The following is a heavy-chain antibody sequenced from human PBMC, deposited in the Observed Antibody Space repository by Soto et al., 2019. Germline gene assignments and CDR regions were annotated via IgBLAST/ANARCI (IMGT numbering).Heavy chain of an antibody. CDR1: GSTFTSYY. CDR2: FNPTGDTA. J-gene: IGHJ6*02. CDR3: ARGGRIVDTGIGYYYYHAMDV. D-gene: IGHD5-18*01. Sequence: ASVKVPCKASGSTFTSYYIHWVRQAPGQGLEWMGIFNPTGDTASYAQKLQGRATMTRDTSTGTAYMELGSLRSEDTAVYYCARGGRIVDTGIGYYYYHAMDVWGQGTTVTVSS. V-gene: IGHV1-46*01.